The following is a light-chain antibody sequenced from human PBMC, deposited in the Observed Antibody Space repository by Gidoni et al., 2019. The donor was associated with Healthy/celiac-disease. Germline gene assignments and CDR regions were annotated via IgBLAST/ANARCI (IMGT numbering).Light chain of an antibody. J-gene: IGKJ4*01. CDR2: AAS. V-gene: IGKV1-8*01. Sequence: AIRITQSPSSLSASTGDRVTITCRASQGISSYLAWYQQKPGKAPKLLIYAASTLQSGVPSRFSGRGSGTDFTLTIICLQSEDFATYYCQQCYSYPLTFGGGTKVEIK. CDR1: QGISSY. CDR3: QQCYSYPLT.